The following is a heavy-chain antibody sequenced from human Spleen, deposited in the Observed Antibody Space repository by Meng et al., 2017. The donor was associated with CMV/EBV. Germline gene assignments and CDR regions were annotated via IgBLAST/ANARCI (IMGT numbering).Heavy chain of an antibody. Sequence: GESLKISCAASGFTFSSYEMNWVRQAPGKGLNWVSVIYSDGNTHYEGSVKGRFTISRDSSRNTMYLQMESLRVEDTAVYYCARGVTNAGNNHNWFDPWGQGTLVTVS. D-gene: IGHD1-14*01. CDR3: ARGVTNAGNNHNWFDP. CDR2: IYSDGNT. V-gene: IGHV3-53*01. J-gene: IGHJ5*02. CDR1: GFTFSSYE.